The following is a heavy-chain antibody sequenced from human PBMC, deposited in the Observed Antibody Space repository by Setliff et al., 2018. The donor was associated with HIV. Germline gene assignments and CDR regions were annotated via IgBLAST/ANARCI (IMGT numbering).Heavy chain of an antibody. D-gene: IGHD3-22*01. CDR3: ARVGWDYYDSSGVGEFDY. Sequence: SEALSLTCTVSGYSISSGYYWGWIRQPPGKGLEWIGSIYYSGRTYYNPSLKSRVTISVDTSKNQFSLKLSSVTAADTAVYYCARVGWDYYDSSGVGEFDYWCHGTLVTVSS. CDR1: GYSISSGYY. CDR2: IYYSGRT. J-gene: IGHJ4*01. V-gene: IGHV4-38-2*02.